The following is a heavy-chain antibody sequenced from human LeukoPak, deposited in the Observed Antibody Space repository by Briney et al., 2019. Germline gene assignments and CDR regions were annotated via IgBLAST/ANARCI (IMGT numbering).Heavy chain of an antibody. D-gene: IGHD2-2*01. CDR3: ARDRVVPAPSDAFNI. J-gene: IGHJ3*02. V-gene: IGHV4-59*01. CDR2: IFYSGSS. CDR1: GDSISNYY. Sequence: PSETLSLTCTVSGDSISNYYWSWIRQPPGKGLEWIGYIFYSGSSNYNPSLKSRVTISVDTSKNHFSLKVTSVTAADTAVYFCARDRVVPAPSDAFNIWGKGKMAPVSS.